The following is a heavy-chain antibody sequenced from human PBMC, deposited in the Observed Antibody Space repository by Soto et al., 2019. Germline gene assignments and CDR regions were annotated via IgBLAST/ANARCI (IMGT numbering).Heavy chain of an antibody. CDR2: MSYDGTTK. V-gene: IGHV3-30-3*01. CDR3: AREVLWSRYFDY. CDR1: GVIFSNYV. D-gene: IGHD3-10*01. J-gene: IGHJ4*02. Sequence: QVQLVESGGGVVQPGRSLRLSCAASGVIFSNYVMYWVRQAPGKGLEWVAFMSYDGTTKSYADSVKGRFTISRDNSQNTLYLQMNSLRPEDTGVYSCAREVLWSRYFDYWGQGTLVTVSS.